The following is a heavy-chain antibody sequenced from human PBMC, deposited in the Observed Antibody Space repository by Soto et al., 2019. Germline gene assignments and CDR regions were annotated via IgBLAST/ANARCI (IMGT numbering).Heavy chain of an antibody. CDR1: GYTFTSYA. J-gene: IGHJ4*02. CDR3: ARSKALFWSGYFGY. Sequence: ASVKVSCKASGYTFTSYAMHWVRQAPGQRLEWMGWINAGNGNTKYSQKFQGRVTTTRDTSASTAYMELSSLRSEDTAVYYCARSKALFWSGYFGYWGQGTLVTVSS. V-gene: IGHV1-3*01. CDR2: INAGNGNT. D-gene: IGHD3-3*01.